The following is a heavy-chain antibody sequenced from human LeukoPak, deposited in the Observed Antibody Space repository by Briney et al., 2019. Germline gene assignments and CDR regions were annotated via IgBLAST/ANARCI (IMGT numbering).Heavy chain of an antibody. Sequence: GGTLRLSCAASGFTFSSYGMSWVRQAPGKGLEWVSAISGSGGSTYYADSVKGRFTISRDNSKNTLYLQMNSLRAEDTAVYYCAKEGDYYDSSGYYDYWGQGTLVTVSS. V-gene: IGHV3-23*01. CDR3: AKEGDYYDSSGYYDY. J-gene: IGHJ4*02. D-gene: IGHD3-22*01. CDR1: GFTFSSYG. CDR2: ISGSGGST.